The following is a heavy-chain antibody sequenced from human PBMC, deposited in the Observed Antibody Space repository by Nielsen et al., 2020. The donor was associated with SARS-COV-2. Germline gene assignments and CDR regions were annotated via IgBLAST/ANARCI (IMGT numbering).Heavy chain of an antibody. D-gene: IGHD3-10*01. CDR3: ARQELWFGELYAFDI. V-gene: IGHV5-10-1*01. J-gene: IGHJ3*02. CDR1: GYSFTSYW. Sequence: GESLKISCKGSGYSFTSYWISWVRQMPGKGLEWMGRIDPSDSYTNYSPSFQGHVTISADKSISTAYLQWSSLKASDTAMYYCARQELWFGELYAFDIWGQGTMVTVSS. CDR2: IDPSDSYT.